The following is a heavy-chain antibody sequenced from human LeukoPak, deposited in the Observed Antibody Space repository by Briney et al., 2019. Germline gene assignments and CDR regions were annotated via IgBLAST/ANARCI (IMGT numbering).Heavy chain of an antibody. Sequence: GGSLRLSCAASGFSFSAYAMSWVRQAPGKGLEWVSCIDATGGGIDYADSVRGRFIISRDNSKKMVYLQMDSLRVEDTAIYYCAKYPIAAAGKGDWFDPWGQGTLVTVSS. V-gene: IGHV3-23*01. D-gene: IGHD6-13*01. CDR2: IDATGGGI. CDR1: GFSFSAYA. CDR3: AKYPIAAAGKGDWFDP. J-gene: IGHJ5*02.